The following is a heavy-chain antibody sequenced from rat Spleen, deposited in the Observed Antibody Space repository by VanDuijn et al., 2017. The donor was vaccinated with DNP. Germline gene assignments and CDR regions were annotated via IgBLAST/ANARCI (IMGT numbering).Heavy chain of an antibody. V-gene: IGHV5S10*01. CDR1: GFTFSDYN. D-gene: IGHD1-12*01. J-gene: IGHJ2*01. CDR3: TTLNFYASLSEYFDY. Sequence: EVQLVETGGGLVQPGRSLKLSCVASGFTFSDYNMAWVRQAPKKGLEWVATIINDGKRTYYSDSVKGRFTVSRENAKSTLYLQTDSLRSEDTATYYCTTLNFYASLSEYFDYWGQGVMVTVSS. CDR2: IINDGKRT.